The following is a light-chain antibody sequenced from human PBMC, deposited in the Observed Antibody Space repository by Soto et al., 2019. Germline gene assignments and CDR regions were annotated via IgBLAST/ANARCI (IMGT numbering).Light chain of an antibody. V-gene: IGLV1-44*01. Sequence: QSVLTQPPSMSGTPGQRVSISCSGSSSNIESHSVDWYQHFPGTAPKLVINSNDQRPSGVPDRFSGSKSGTSASLTISGLQSEDEADYYCATWDDGVNGVLFGGGTKLTVL. J-gene: IGLJ2*01. CDR1: SSNIESHS. CDR3: ATWDDGVNGVL. CDR2: SND.